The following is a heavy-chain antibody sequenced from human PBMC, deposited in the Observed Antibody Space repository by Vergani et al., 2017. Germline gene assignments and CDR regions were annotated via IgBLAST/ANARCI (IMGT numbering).Heavy chain of an antibody. Sequence: QVQLVQSGAEVKKPGASVKVSCKASGYTFTSYGISWVRQAPGQGLEWMGWISAYNGNTNYAQKLQGRVTMTTDTSTSTAYMELRSLRSDDTAVYYCARDFAGECNSDRCYTGGLWGQGTLVTVSS. CDR3: ARDFAGECNSDRCYTGGL. CDR2: ISAYNGNT. V-gene: IGHV1-18*01. D-gene: IGHD2/OR15-2a*01. J-gene: IGHJ4*02. CDR1: GYTFTSYG.